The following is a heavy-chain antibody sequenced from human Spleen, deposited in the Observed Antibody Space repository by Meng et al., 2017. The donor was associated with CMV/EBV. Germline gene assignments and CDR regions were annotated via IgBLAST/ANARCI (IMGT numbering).Heavy chain of an antibody. J-gene: IGHJ6*02. D-gene: IGHD5-18*01. CDR1: GYTFTSYD. V-gene: IGHV1-8*03. CDR2: MNPNSSNT. CDR3: ARVGYSYGPYYGMDV. Sequence: ASVKVSCKASGYTFTSYDINWVRQATGQGLEWMGWMNPNSSNTGYAQKFQGRVTITADKSTSTAYMELSSLRSEDTAVYYCARVGYSYGPYYGMDVWGQGTTVTVSS.